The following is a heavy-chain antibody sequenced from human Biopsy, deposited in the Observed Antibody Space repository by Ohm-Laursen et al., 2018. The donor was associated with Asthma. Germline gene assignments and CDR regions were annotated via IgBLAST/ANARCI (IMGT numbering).Heavy chain of an antibody. V-gene: IGHV3-20*01. CDR1: GFTFDDDG. Sequence: GSLTLSCTASGFTFDDDGISWVRQALGKALDWVSGINWNGGSTGYADSVKGRFTISRDNAKNSLNLQMNSLRAEDTALYHCGRDMGGFGSGWFPVEFWGQGTLVTVSS. J-gene: IGHJ4*02. CDR2: INWNGGST. CDR3: GRDMGGFGSGWFPVEF. D-gene: IGHD6-19*01.